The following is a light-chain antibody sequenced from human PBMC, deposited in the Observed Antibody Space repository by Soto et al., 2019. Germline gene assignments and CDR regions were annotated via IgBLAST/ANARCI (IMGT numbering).Light chain of an antibody. CDR2: AAS. CDR3: QKYYCAPWT. Sequence: DIQMTQSPTSLSAFVGDRVTITCRASQGISNYLAWYQQKPGKVPELLIYAASTLQSGVPFRFSGSRSGTDFTLTISSLQPEYVATYYCQKYYCAPWTFGQGTKVDIK. J-gene: IGKJ1*01. V-gene: IGKV1-27*01. CDR1: QGISNY.